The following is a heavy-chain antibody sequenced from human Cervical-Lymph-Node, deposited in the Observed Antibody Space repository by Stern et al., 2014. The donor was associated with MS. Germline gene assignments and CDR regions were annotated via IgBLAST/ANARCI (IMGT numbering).Heavy chain of an antibody. CDR1: GGSVSSGGYF. V-gene: IGHV4-31*03. D-gene: IGHD2-21*01. Sequence: DQLVESGPGLVKPSQTLSLTCTVSGGSVSSGGYFWNWIRHLPGKGLEWLGYLSYSGTTFHNPSLKTRVTMSVDTSKNQFSLRLASVTAADTAVYYCAIGGAAVITAWGQGTLVTVSS. CDR2: LSYSGTT. J-gene: IGHJ5*02. CDR3: AIGGAAVITA.